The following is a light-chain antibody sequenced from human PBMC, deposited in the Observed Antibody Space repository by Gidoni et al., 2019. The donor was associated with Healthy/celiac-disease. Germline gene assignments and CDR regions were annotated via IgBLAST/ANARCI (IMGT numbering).Light chain of an antibody. CDR1: KLGDKY. J-gene: IGLJ1*01. V-gene: IGLV3-1*01. CDR2: QDS. CDR3: QAWDSSMAL. Sequence: SYELTQPPSVSVSPGQTASITCSGDKLGDKYACWYQQKPGQSPVLVIYQDSKRPSGIPERFSGSNSGNTATLTISGTQAMDEADYYCQAWDSSMALFGTGTKVTVL.